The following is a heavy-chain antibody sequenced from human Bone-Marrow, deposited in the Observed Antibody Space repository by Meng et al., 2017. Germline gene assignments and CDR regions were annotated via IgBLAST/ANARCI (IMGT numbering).Heavy chain of an antibody. CDR2: ITPIFGTA. CDR1: GGTCSSYA. Sequence: QVHVVSAGVEVKRAGCEVKGSCEASGGTCSSYAISWVRQDPGQGLKWMGGITPIFGTANYAQKFQGRVTITADESTSTAYMELSSLRSEDTAVYYCAREYCSGGSCYSYFDYWGQGTLVTVSS. J-gene: IGHJ4*02. V-gene: IGHV1-69*01. CDR3: AREYCSGGSCYSYFDY. D-gene: IGHD2-15*01.